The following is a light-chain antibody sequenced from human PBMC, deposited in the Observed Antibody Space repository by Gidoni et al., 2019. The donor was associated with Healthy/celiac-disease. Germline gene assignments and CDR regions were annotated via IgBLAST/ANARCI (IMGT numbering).Light chain of an antibody. CDR2: DAS. CDR1: QSVSSY. V-gene: IGKV3-11*01. CDR3: QQRSKWPPTIT. J-gene: IGKJ5*01. Sequence: EIVLTQSPATLSLSPGERATLSCRASQSVSSYLAWYQQKPGQAPRLLIYDASNRATGIPARFSGSGSGTDFTLTISSLEHEDFAVYYCQQRSKWPPTITFGQGTRLEIK.